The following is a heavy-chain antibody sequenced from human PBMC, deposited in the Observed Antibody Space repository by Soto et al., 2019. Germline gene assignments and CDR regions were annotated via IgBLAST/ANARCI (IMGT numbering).Heavy chain of an antibody. CDR1: GYTFTSYY. CDR2: INPSGGST. Sequence: QVQLVQSGAEVKKPGASVKVSCKASGYTFTSYYMHWVRQAPGQGLEWMGIINPSGGSTSYAQKFQGRVTMTRDTSTSTVYMELSSLRSEDTAVYYCARVVDSYDYGDYYAFDIWGQGTMVTVSS. CDR3: ARVVDSYDYGDYYAFDI. J-gene: IGHJ3*02. V-gene: IGHV1-46*03. D-gene: IGHD4-17*01.